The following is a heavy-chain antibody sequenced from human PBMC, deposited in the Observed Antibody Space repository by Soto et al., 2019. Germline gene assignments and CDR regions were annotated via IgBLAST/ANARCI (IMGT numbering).Heavy chain of an antibody. J-gene: IGHJ4*02. CDR3: AGDYGSGSYRFDY. CDR1: GDSINGYS. V-gene: IGHV4-59*01. D-gene: IGHD3-10*01. CDR2: IYNSGST. Sequence: PXATLSLTCTVSGDSINGYSWSWIRQPPGKGLEWIGYIYNSGSTTYNPSLKSRLTMSIDTSEKQFSLKLSSVTAADTAVYYCAGDYGSGSYRFDYWGQGALVTVSS.